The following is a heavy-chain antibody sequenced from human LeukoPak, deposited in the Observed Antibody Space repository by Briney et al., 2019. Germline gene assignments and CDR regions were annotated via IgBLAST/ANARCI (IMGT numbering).Heavy chain of an antibody. CDR1: GFTFDDYA. D-gene: IGHD5-12*01. J-gene: IGHJ4*02. Sequence: GGSLRLSCAASGFTFDDYAMHWVRQAPGKGLGWVSLISGDGGSTYYADSVKGRFTISRDNSKNSLYLQMNSLRTEDTALYYCAKDGMLGYSGYDFDYWGQGTLVTVSS. CDR3: AKDGMLGYSGYDFDY. CDR2: ISGDGGST. V-gene: IGHV3-43*02.